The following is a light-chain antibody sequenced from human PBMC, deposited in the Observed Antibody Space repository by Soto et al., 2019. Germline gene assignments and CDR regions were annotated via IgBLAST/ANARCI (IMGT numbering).Light chain of an antibody. Sequence: QSVLTQPPSVSSAPGQKVTISCSGSSSNIGNNYVSWYQQLPGTAPKLLIYDNNKRPSGIPDRFSGSKSGTSATLGITGLQTWDEADYYCGTWDSSLGAVVFGGGTKLTVL. CDR1: SSNIGNNY. V-gene: IGLV1-51*01. CDR3: GTWDSSLGAVV. CDR2: DNN. J-gene: IGLJ2*01.